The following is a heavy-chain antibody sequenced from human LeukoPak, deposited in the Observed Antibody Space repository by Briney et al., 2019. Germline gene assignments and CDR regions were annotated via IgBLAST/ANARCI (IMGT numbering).Heavy chain of an antibody. Sequence: GGSLRLSCAASGFTVSSNYMSWVRQAPGKGLEWVSVIYSGGSTYYADSVKGRFTISRDNSKNTLYLQMNSLRAEDTAVYYCARSHHCSSTSCYGGAFDIWGQGTMVTVSS. CDR2: IYSGGST. D-gene: IGHD2-2*01. J-gene: IGHJ3*02. V-gene: IGHV3-53*01. CDR3: ARSHHCSSTSCYGGAFDI. CDR1: GFTVSSNY.